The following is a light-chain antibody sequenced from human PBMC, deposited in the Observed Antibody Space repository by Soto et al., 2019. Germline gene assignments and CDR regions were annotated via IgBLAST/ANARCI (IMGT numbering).Light chain of an antibody. V-gene: IGKV3-20*01. CDR1: QTISTN. CDR3: QQYGSSPQT. CDR2: GAS. Sequence: VVMTHSPAPLSVSPGERATLSCRASQTISTNLAWYQQKPGQAPRLLIYGASSRATGIPDRFSGSGSGTDFTLTISRLEPEDCAVYYCQQYGSSPQTFGQGTKVDI. J-gene: IGKJ1*01.